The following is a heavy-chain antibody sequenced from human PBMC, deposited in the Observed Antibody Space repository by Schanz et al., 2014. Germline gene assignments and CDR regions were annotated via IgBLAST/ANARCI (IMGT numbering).Heavy chain of an antibody. D-gene: IGHD6-6*01. CDR2: IHPNSGGT. V-gene: IGHV1-2*06. J-gene: IGHJ6*02. CDR1: GYTLTAYY. Sequence: QVQLVQSGGEVKKPGASVKVSCKASGYTLTAYYIHWVRQAPGQGLEWMGRIHPNSGGTIFAQKFQGRVSMTRDTSLSTAYMELSSLRSDDTAVYYCARDRGHVEQLVLEWYYAMDVWGQGTTVAVSS. CDR3: ARDRGHVEQLVLEWYYAMDV.